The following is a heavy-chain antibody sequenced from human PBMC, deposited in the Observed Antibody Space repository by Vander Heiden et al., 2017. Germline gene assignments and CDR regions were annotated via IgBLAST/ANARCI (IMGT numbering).Heavy chain of an antibody. CDR2: ISAGGT. CDR1: GFTLSSYA. J-gene: IGHJ4*02. Sequence: VQLLESGGGLVQPGGSLRLSCAASGFTLSSYAMTWVRQAPGKGLEWVSTISAGGTYYADSVKGRFTISRDNSKNTVSLQVNGLRAEDTAIYYCAKGLTTLDYWGQGALVTVSS. D-gene: IGHD4-17*01. V-gene: IGHV3-23*01. CDR3: AKGLTTLDY.